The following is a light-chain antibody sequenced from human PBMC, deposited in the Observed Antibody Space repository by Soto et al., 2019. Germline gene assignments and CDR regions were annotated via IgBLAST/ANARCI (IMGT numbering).Light chain of an antibody. CDR3: QQYDRPPIT. J-gene: IGKJ5*01. V-gene: IGKV3-20*01. Sequence: EIVLPQSPGTLSLSPVEGDNLSCRASQSVSNNYLAWYQQKPGQAPRLLIYGASNRATGIPDRFSGGGSGTDFTLTISRLEPEDVALYYCQQYDRPPITFGQGTRLEI. CDR2: GAS. CDR1: QSVSNNY.